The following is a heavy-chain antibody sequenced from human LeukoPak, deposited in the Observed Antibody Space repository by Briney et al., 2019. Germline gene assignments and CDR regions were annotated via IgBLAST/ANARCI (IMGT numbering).Heavy chain of an antibody. J-gene: IGHJ4*02. Sequence: SETLSLTCTVSGGSISSYYWSWIRQPPGKGLEWIGYIYYSGTTHYNPSLKSRVTISLDTSKNQFSLKLSSVTAADTAVYFCARGYSYSGYYFDYWGQGTLVTVSS. CDR2: IYYSGTT. V-gene: IGHV4-59*01. D-gene: IGHD5-18*01. CDR1: GGSISSYY. CDR3: ARGYSYSGYYFDY.